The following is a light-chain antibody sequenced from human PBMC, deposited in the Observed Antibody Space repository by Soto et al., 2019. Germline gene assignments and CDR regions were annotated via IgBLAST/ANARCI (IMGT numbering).Light chain of an antibody. CDR2: DVS. Sequence: QSALTQPASVSGSPGQSITISCTGTSSDIGRYTYVSWYQQHPGKAPKLMIYDVSARPSGVSNRFSGSKSGNTASLTISGLQTEDEDDYYCSSYTSSSALVVFGTGTKLTVL. CDR1: SSDIGRYTY. CDR3: SSYTSSSALVV. J-gene: IGLJ1*01. V-gene: IGLV2-14*03.